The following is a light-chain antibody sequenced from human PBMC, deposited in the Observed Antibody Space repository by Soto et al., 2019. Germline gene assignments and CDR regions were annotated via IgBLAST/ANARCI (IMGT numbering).Light chain of an antibody. CDR2: DAS. Sequence: DIQMTQSPSTLSASVGDRVTITCRASQSISSWLAWYQQKPGKAPQLLIYDASSLEGGVPSRFSGSGSGTEFTLTISSMQPDDFATYYCQQYNSYPITFGQGTRLEIK. CDR3: QQYNSYPIT. CDR1: QSISSW. J-gene: IGKJ5*01. V-gene: IGKV1-5*01.